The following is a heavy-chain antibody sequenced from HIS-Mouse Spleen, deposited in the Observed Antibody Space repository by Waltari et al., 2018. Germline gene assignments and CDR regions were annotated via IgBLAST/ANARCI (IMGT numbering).Heavy chain of an antibody. CDR1: GGSISSSSYY. Sequence: QLQLQESGPGLVKPSETLSLTCTVSGGSISSSSYYWGWIRQPPGKGLEWIGSIYYSGSTYYNPSLKSRVTISVDTSKNQFSLKLSSVTAADTAVYYCARGYNWNYWFDPWGQGTLVTVS. V-gene: IGHV4-39*07. CDR3: ARGYNWNYWFDP. CDR2: IYYSGST. D-gene: IGHD1-7*01. J-gene: IGHJ5*02.